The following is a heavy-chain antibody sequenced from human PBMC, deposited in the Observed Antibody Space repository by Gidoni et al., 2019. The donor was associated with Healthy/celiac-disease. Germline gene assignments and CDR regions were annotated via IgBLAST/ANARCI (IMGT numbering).Heavy chain of an antibody. Sequence: QGTLKESGPVLVKPTETPTLTCTVAGFSLSNARMGVSWIRQHPGKALEWLAHIFSNDEKSYSTSLKSRLTISNDTSKSQVVLTMTNMDPVDTATYYCARIPQAYGSGVDYWGQGTLVTVSS. CDR3: ARIPQAYGSGVDY. V-gene: IGHV2-26*01. CDR1: GFSLSNARMG. J-gene: IGHJ4*02. CDR2: IFSNDEK. D-gene: IGHD3-10*01.